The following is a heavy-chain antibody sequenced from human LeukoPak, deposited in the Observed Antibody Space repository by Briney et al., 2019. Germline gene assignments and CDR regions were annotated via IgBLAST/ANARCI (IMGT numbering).Heavy chain of an antibody. J-gene: IGHJ4*02. CDR1: GFTFSAHG. CDR3: AKDLGDSSFVLDY. V-gene: IGHV3-30*18. D-gene: IGHD3-10*01. CDR2: ISYDGSQI. Sequence: PGGSLRLSCAASGFTFSAHGMHWVRQAPGKGLEWVGYISYDGSQISYTESVKGRFTLSRDNSKSTSYLQMNTLRTADTAIYFCAKDLGDSSFVLDYWGQGNLVTVSS.